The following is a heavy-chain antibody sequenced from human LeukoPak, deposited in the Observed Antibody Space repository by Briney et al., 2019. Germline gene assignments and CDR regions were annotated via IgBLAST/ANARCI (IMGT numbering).Heavy chain of an antibody. D-gene: IGHD2-2*01. CDR2: IIPIFGTA. CDR3: ARDCSSTSCYASDNSGDWFDP. J-gene: IGHJ5*02. V-gene: IGHV1-69*13. CDR1: GGTFINYA. Sequence: GASVKVSCKASGGTFINYAISWVRQAPGQGLEWMGGIIPIFGTANYAQKFQGRVTITADESTSTAYMELSSLSSEDTAVYYCARDCSSTSCYASDNSGDWFDPWGQGTLVTVSS.